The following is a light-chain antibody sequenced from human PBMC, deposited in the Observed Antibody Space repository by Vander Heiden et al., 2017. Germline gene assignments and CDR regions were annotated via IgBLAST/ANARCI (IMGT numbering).Light chain of an antibody. CDR1: NLGDKY. J-gene: IGLJ2*01. V-gene: IGLV3-1*01. CDR2: KDS. Sequence: SYELTQPPSVSVSPGQTASITCSGANLGDKYACWYQQKPGQCPVLVIYKDSKRPSGIPERFSGSNSGNTATLTISGTQAMDEADYYWQAWDSSIVVFGGGTKRTVL. CDR3: QAWDSSIVV.